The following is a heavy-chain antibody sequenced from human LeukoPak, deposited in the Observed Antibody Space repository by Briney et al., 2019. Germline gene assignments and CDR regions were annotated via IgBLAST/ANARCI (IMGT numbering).Heavy chain of an antibody. CDR2: INHSGST. Sequence: PSETLSLTYALWGRSFRGYYSSWMRQPPAKGREGIGEINHSGSTNHNPSLMSRVTISVDTSKNQFSLKLSSVTAADTAVYYCASIAVAGRFEVDYWGQGTLVTVSS. V-gene: IGHV4-34*01. J-gene: IGHJ4*02. CDR3: ASIAVAGRFEVDY. D-gene: IGHD6-19*01. CDR1: GRSFRGYY.